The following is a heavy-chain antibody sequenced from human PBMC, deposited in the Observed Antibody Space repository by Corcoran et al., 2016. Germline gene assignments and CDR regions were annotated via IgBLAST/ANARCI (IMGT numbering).Heavy chain of an antibody. D-gene: IGHD3-22*01. CDR1: GYTFTGYY. CDR3: ARDMGYYYDSSGYSHVSYYFDY. Sequence: QVQLVQSGAEVKKPGASVKVSCKASGYTFTGYYMHWVRQAPGQGLEWMGWINPNSGGTNYAQKFQGWVTMTRDTSISTAYMELSRLRSDDTAVYYCARDMGYYYDSSGYSHVSYYFDYWGQGTLVTVSS. V-gene: IGHV1-2*04. CDR2: INPNSGGT. J-gene: IGHJ4*02.